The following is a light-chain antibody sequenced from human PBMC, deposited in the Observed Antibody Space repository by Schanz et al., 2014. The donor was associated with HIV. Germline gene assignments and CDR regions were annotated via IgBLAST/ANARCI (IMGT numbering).Light chain of an antibody. CDR2: DVS. V-gene: IGLV2-14*03. Sequence: QSALTQPASVSGSPGQSVTISCTGTSSDVGAYNYVSWYQQHPGKAPKLMIYDVSSRPSGVSNRFSGSKSGNTASLTISGLQAEDEADYYCAAWDDTLNGWLFGGGTKLTVL. J-gene: IGLJ3*02. CDR3: AAWDDTLNGWL. CDR1: SSDVGAYNY.